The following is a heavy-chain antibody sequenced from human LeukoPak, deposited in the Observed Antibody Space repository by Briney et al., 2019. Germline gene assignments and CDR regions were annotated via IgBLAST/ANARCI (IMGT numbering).Heavy chain of an antibody. CDR3: ARVFGSGSYYRKRSWFDP. Sequence: SETLSLTCAVYGGSFSGYYWRWIRQPPGKGLEWIGEINHSGSTNYNPSLKSRVTISVDTSKNQFSLKLSSVTAADTAVYYCARVFGSGSYYRKRSWFDPWGQGTLVTVSS. CDR2: INHSGST. V-gene: IGHV4-34*01. D-gene: IGHD1-26*01. CDR1: GGSFSGYY. J-gene: IGHJ5*02.